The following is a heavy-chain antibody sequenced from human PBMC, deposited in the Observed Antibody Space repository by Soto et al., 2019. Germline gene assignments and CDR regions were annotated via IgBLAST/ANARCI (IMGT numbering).Heavy chain of an antibody. CDR2: IYPQDSDT. V-gene: IGHV5-51*01. J-gene: IGHJ4*02. Sequence: PGESLKISCKGSGYSFTSYWISWVRQMPGKGLEWMGVIYPQDSDTRYSPSFEGQVTFSADTSLSTAYLQWNSLKASDTATYYCARQRAWNDAFDFWGQGTLVAVSS. D-gene: IGHD1-1*01. CDR3: ARQRAWNDAFDF. CDR1: GYSFTSYW.